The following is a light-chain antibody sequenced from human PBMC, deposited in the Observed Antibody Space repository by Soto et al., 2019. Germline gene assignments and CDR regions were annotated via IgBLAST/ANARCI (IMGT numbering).Light chain of an antibody. CDR3: QQRNNWPLT. Sequence: EIVLTQSPATLSLSPGERATLSCRTSQSVSTYLAWYQQKRGQAPRLLIYEASNRATGIPARFSGSGSGTDFTLTISSLEPEDFASYYCQQRNNWPLTFGGETKVEI. V-gene: IGKV3-11*01. J-gene: IGKJ4*01. CDR1: QSVSTY. CDR2: EAS.